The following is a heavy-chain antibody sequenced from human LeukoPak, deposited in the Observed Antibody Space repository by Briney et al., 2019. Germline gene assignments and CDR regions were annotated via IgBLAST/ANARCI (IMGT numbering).Heavy chain of an antibody. V-gene: IGHV3-23*01. J-gene: IGHJ5*02. CDR1: GFTFSSYA. Sequence: GGSLRLSCAASGFTFSSYAMSWVRQAPGKGLEWVSAISGSGGSTYYADSVKGRFTISRDNSKNTPYLQMNSLRAEDTAVYYCAKGPDYDILTGDWFDPWGQGTLVTVSS. CDR3: AKGPDYDILTGDWFDP. D-gene: IGHD3-9*01. CDR2: ISGSGGST.